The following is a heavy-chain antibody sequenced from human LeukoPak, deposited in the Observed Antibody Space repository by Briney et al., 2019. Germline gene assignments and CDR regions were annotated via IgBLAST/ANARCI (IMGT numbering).Heavy chain of an antibody. CDR3: ARAKNSGSYDY. CDR2: INHSGST. CDR1: GGSFSGYY. J-gene: IGHJ4*02. Sequence: SETLSLTCAVYGGSFSGYYWSWIRQPPGKGLEWIGEINHSGSTNYNPSLKSRVTISVDTSKNQFSLQLNSVTPEDTAVYYCARAKNSGSYDYWGQGTLVTVSS. D-gene: IGHD1-26*01. V-gene: IGHV4-34*01.